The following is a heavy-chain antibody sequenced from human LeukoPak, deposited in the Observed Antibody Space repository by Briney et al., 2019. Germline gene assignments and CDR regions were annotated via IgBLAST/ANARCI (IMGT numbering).Heavy chain of an antibody. D-gene: IGHD3-3*01. V-gene: IGHV3-64*01. CDR2: ISSNGGST. Sequence: GGSLRLSCAASGFTFSSYAMHWVRQAPGKGLEYVSAISSNGGSTYYANSVKGRFTISRDNSKNTLYMQMSSLRAEDTALYYCAKDPYPDFWSGYYFFDYWGQGTLATVSS. CDR1: GFTFSSYA. CDR3: AKDPYPDFWSGYYFFDY. J-gene: IGHJ4*02.